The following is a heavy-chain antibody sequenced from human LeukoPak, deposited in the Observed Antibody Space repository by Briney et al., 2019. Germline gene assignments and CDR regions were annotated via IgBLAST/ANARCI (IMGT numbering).Heavy chain of an antibody. J-gene: IGHJ6*02. V-gene: IGHV4-4*02. CDR3: ARGLSVSDCSSTSCYVRGYYYYGMDV. CDR2: IYHSGST. CDR1: GGSICSSNW. D-gene: IGHD2-2*01. Sequence: PSGTLSLTCAVSGGSICSSNWWSWVRQPPGKGLEWIGEIYHSGSTNYNPSLKSRVTISVDTSKNQFSLKLSSVTAADTAVYYCARGLSVSDCSSTSCYVRGYYYYGMDVWGQGTTVTVSS.